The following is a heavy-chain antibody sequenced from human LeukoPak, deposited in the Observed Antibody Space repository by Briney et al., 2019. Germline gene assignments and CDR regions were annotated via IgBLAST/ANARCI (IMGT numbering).Heavy chain of an antibody. J-gene: IGHJ1*01. V-gene: IGHV3-23*01. D-gene: IGHD3-10*01. CDR2: ISGSGGST. Sequence: GGSLRLSCAASGFTFSSYAMSWVRQAPGKGLEWVSAISGSGGSTYYADSVKGRFTISRDNSKNTLYLQMNSLRAEDTAVYYCARARITMVRGVITPPAYFQHWGQGTLVTVSS. CDR1: GFTFSSYA. CDR3: ARARITMVRGVITPPAYFQH.